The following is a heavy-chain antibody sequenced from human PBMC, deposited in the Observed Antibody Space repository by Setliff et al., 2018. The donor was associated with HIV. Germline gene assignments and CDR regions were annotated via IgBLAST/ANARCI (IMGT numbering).Heavy chain of an antibody. CDR1: GYTFTSYS. D-gene: IGHD6-13*01. CDR3: VRRATAAEVFDY. Sequence: ASVKVSCKASGYTFTSYSMHWVRQAPGQRLEWMGWLRTGTSDTSYSVKFQGRLTITRDTSANTAYMELSNLRSEDTAVYYCVRRATAAEVFDYLGQGTLVTVSS. V-gene: IGHV1-3*04. J-gene: IGHJ4*02. CDR2: LRTGTSDT.